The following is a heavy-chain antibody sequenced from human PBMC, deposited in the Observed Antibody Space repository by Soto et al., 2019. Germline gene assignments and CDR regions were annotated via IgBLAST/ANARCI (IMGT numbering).Heavy chain of an antibody. Sequence: EVQVVESGGGLIQPGGSLRLSCAVSGFTVTINYMSWVRQAPGKGLEWVSVIYSGGTIYYADSVKGRFTISRDTSKNTLYLKMNSLRGEDTAVYYCHGYGYWGQGTLVTVSS. CDR3: HGYGY. CDR1: GFTVTINY. D-gene: IGHD5-12*01. J-gene: IGHJ4*02. CDR2: IYSGGTI. V-gene: IGHV3-53*01.